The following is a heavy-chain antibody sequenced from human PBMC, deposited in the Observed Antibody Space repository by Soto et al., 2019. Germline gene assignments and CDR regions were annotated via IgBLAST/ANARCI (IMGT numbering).Heavy chain of an antibody. J-gene: IGHJ4*02. D-gene: IGHD2-2*01. V-gene: IGHV1-18*01. CDR1: GYSFTNYD. Sequence: ASVKVSCKASGYSFTNYDISWVRQAPGQGLEWMGWISPYNGDTNYAQKLQGRVTMTTDTSTSTAYMELRSLRSDDTAVYYCARFCSSTSCDHYFDCWCQGILVIVSS. CDR2: ISPYNGDT. CDR3: ARFCSSTSCDHYFDC.